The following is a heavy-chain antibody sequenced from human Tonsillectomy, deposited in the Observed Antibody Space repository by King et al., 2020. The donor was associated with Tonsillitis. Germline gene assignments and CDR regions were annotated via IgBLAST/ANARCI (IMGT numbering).Heavy chain of an antibody. Sequence: VQLVDSGGGLVKPGGSLRLSCAASGFTFSDAWMSWVRQTPGKGLEWVGRIKRKTDGGTTDYAAPVKGRFTISRDDSKNTLYLQMNSLKTQDTAVDYCNKAAYDSSAYYYDYYYGMDVWGQGTTVTVSS. CDR2: IKRKTDGGTT. V-gene: IGHV3-15*01. J-gene: IGHJ6*02. CDR3: NKAAYDSSAYYYDYYYGMDV. D-gene: IGHD3-22*01. CDR1: GFTFSDAW.